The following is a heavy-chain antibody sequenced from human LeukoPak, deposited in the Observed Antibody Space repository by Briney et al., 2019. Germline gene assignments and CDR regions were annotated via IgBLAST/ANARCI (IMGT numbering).Heavy chain of an antibody. J-gene: IGHJ6*02. CDR3: AKASWPRNIVVVPAAPGYYYYYGMDV. CDR2: ISYDGSNK. D-gene: IGHD2-2*01. CDR1: GFTFSSYG. Sequence: PGGSLRLSCAASGFTFSSYGMHWVRQAPGKGLEWVAVISYDGSNKYYADSVKGRFTISRDNSKNTLYLQMNSLRAEDTAVYYCAKASWPRNIVVVPAAPGYYYYYGMDVWGQGTTVTVSS. V-gene: IGHV3-30*18.